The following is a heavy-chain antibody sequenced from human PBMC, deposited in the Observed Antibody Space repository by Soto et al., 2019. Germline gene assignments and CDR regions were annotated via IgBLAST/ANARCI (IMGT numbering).Heavy chain of an antibody. CDR3: AKELEYCSGGSCYGDY. D-gene: IGHD2-15*01. Sequence: GGSLRLSCAASGFTFSSSPISWVRQVPGKGLEWISAIRNDGGSMYYAPSVKGRFTISRDNSNNTLYLQMNSLRAEDTAVYYCAKELEYCSGGSCYGDYWGQGTLVTVSS. CDR2: IRNDGGSM. J-gene: IGHJ4*02. V-gene: IGHV3-23*01. CDR1: GFTFSSSP.